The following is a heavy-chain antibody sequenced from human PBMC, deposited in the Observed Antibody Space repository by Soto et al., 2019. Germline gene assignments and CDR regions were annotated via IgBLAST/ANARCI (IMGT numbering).Heavy chain of an antibody. CDR2: IYSGGST. Sequence: GGSLRLSCAASGFTFTSYAMTWVRQAPGKGLEWVSVIYSGGSTYYADSVKGRFTISRDNSKNTLYIQMNSLRAEDTAVYYCAREVPQGDAFDIWGQGTMVTVSS. CDR1: GFTFTSYA. CDR3: AREVPQGDAFDI. J-gene: IGHJ3*02. V-gene: IGHV3-66*01.